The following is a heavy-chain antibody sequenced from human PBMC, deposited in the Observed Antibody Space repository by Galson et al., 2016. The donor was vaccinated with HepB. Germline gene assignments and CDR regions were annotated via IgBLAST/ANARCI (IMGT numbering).Heavy chain of an antibody. CDR3: ARGTYTFLYY. J-gene: IGHJ4*02. CDR2: ISYDVSNK. CDR1: GFSFSSYP. Sequence: SLRLSCAASGFSFSSYPMHWVRQAPGKGLEWVALISYDVSNKYYADSVQGRFTIFRDNSKNTLSLQMNSLRAEDTAIYYCARGTYTFLYYWGQGTLVTVSS. D-gene: IGHD2/OR15-2a*01. V-gene: IGHV3-30-3*01.